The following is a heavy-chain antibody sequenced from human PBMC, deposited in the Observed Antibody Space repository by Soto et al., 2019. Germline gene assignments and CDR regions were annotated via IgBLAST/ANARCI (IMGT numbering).Heavy chain of an antibody. CDR2: ISYDGSNK. J-gene: IGHJ6*02. Sequence: QPGGSLRLSCAASGFTFSSYGMHWVRQAPGKGLEWVAVISYDGSNKYYADSVKGRFTISRDNSKNTLYLQMNSLRAEDTAVYYCAKDAIAAAYYYYGMDVWGQGTTVTVSS. D-gene: IGHD6-13*01. V-gene: IGHV3-30*18. CDR3: AKDAIAAAYYYYGMDV. CDR1: GFTFSSYG.